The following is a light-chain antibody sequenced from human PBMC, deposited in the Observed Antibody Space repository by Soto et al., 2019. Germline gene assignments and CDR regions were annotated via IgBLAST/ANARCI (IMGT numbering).Light chain of an antibody. V-gene: IGKV1-12*01. Sequence: EIQMTQSPSSVSASVGDRVTITCRASQGISTWLAWYQQKAGKAPNLLIYGASNLHSGVPSRFSGSGSGTNFTLTIRSLQPEDLATYYCQQANSFPITFGQGTRLEIK. CDR2: GAS. CDR1: QGISTW. J-gene: IGKJ5*01. CDR3: QQANSFPIT.